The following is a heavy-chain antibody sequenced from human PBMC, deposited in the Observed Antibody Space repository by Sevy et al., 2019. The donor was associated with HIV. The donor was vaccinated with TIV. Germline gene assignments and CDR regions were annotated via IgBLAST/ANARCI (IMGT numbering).Heavy chain of an antibody. Sequence: ASVKVSCKASGGTFTTSGISWVRQVPGQGLEWMGGIIPILGTTNYAQRFQYRVTITADESTKTAYMKLSSLRSEDTAVYYCARGGGNGWYYFDYWGQATSVTVSS. CDR3: ARGGGNGWYYFDY. J-gene: IGHJ4*02. V-gene: IGHV1-69*13. D-gene: IGHD6-19*01. CDR1: GGTFTTSG. CDR2: IIPILGTT.